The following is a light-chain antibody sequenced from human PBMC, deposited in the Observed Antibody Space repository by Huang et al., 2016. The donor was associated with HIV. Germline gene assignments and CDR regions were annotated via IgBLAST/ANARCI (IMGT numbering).Light chain of an antibody. CDR3: QQYNNWLLS. J-gene: IGKJ4*01. CDR1: RIVSSN. V-gene: IGKV3-15*01. CDR2: GSS. Sequence: IVMTQSPATLSVSPGERVTVSCRANRIVSSNLDWYQQRPGQAPRLLIYGSSTRAPGIPARFSGSGSWTDFSLTISSLQSEDVSLYYCQQYNNWLLSFGGGTRVDI.